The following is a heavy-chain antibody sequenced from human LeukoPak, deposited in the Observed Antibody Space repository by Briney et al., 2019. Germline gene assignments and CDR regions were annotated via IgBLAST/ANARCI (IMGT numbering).Heavy chain of an antibody. CDR3: ARRVRSADYRLDY. V-gene: IGHV4-59*02. CDR2: IYYSGST. CDR1: GGSVSSYY. D-gene: IGHD4-11*01. J-gene: IGHJ4*02. Sequence: PSETLSLTCTVSGGSVSSYYWSWIRQPPGKGLEWIGYIYYSGSTKYNSSLKSRVTISLDASKSQFYLKLNSVTAADTAVYYCARRVRSADYRLDYWGQGTLVTVSS.